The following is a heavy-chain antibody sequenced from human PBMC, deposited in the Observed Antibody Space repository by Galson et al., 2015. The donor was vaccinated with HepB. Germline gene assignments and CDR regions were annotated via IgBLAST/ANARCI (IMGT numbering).Heavy chain of an antibody. CDR1: GFTFSSYW. CDR2: IKQDGSEK. Sequence: SLRLSCAASGFTFSSYWMSWVRQAPGKGLEWVANIKQDGSEKYYVDSVKGRFTISRDNARNSLYLQMNSLRAEDTAVYYCARDRGHYYDSSGYSFDYWGQGTLVTVSS. V-gene: IGHV3-7*01. D-gene: IGHD3-22*01. CDR3: ARDRGHYYDSSGYSFDY. J-gene: IGHJ4*02.